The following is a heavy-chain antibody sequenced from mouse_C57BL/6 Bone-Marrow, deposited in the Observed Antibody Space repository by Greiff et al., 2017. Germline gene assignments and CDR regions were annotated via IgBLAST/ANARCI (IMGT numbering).Heavy chain of an antibody. Sequence: VQLQQSGAELVRPGASVKLSCTASGFNIKDDYMHWVKQRPEQGLEWIGWIDPENGDTEYASQFPGKAPITSDTSSNTAYLQLSSLTSEDTAVYYCTTVSPDYWGKGTTLTVSS. CDR3: TTVSPDY. CDR2: IDPENGDT. J-gene: IGHJ2*01. V-gene: IGHV14-4*01. CDR1: GFNIKDDY.